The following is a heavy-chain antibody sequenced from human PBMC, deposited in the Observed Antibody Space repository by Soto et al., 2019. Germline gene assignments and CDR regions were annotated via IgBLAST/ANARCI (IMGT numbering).Heavy chain of an antibody. CDR2: IYHTGST. V-gene: IGHV4-4*02. CDR1: GGSISSMDW. Sequence: SETLSLTCAVSGGSISSMDWCTWVRQPPGKGLQWIGEIYHTGSTNYNPSLQSRVTISIDESRTSFSLNLDSVTATDTAVYYCATRRDGGPVWGHGTLVTVSS. J-gene: IGHJ4*01. CDR3: ATRRDGGPV. D-gene: IGHD4-17*01.